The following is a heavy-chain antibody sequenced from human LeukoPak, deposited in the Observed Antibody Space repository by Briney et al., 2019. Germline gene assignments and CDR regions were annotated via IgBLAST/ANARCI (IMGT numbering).Heavy chain of an antibody. CDR3: ARQGAAGYSSSWDFDY. CDR1: CGSISSYY. CDR2: IYSSGST. D-gene: IGHD6-13*01. J-gene: IGHJ4*02. Sequence: SETLSLTCTVSCGSISSYYWSWLRQPPGEGLEWIGYIYSSGSTNYNPSLKSRVTISVDTSKHQFSLKLSSVTAADTAVYYCARQGAAGYSSSWDFDYWGQGTLVTVSS. V-gene: IGHV4-59*08.